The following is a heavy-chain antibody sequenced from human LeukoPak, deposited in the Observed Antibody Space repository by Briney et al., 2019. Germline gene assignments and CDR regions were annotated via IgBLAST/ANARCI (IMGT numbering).Heavy chain of an antibody. CDR3: ARVAWLSSGSYCC. J-gene: IGHJ4*02. CDR1: GYTFTSYD. Sequence: GASVKVSCKASGYTFTSYDINWVRQATGQGLEWMGWMNPNSGNTGYAQKFQGRVTMTTDTSTSTAYMELRSLRSDDTAVYYCARVAWLSSGSYCCWGQGTLVTVSS. V-gene: IGHV1-8*02. D-gene: IGHD1-26*01. CDR2: MNPNSGNT.